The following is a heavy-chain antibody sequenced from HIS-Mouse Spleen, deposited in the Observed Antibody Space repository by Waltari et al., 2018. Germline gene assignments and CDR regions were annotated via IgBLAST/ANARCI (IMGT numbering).Heavy chain of an antibody. CDR1: GGSISSYY. J-gene: IGHJ3*02. V-gene: IGHV4-4*07. Sequence: QVQLQESGPGLVKPSETLSLTCTVSGGSISSYYCSWIRQPAGKGLEWIGRIYTSGSTKHTPSLKSRVTMSVDTSKNQFSLKLSSVTAADTAVYYCARDFHDFWSGYYGGDKKHDAFDIWGQGTMVTVSS. CDR3: ARDFHDFWSGYYGGDKKHDAFDI. D-gene: IGHD3-3*01. CDR2: IYTSGST.